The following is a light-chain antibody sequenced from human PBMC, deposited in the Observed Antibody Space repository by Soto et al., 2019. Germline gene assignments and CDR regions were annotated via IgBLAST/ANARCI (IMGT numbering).Light chain of an antibody. CDR2: GAS. CDR1: QGIKDY. V-gene: IGKV3-15*01. Sequence: EIVMTQSPATLSVSPWERATLSCRASQGIKDYVAWFQQKPGQAPRLLIYGASTRATAIPARFSGSGSGTEFTLSISSLQSEDFAVYYCQQYNTWPRTFGQGTE. CDR3: QQYNTWPRT. J-gene: IGKJ1*01.